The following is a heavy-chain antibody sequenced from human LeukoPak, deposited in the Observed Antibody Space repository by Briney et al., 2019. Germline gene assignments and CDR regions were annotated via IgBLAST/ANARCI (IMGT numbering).Heavy chain of an antibody. J-gene: IGHJ3*02. CDR2: ISSSSSYI. Sequence: PGGSLRLSCAASGFTFSSYSMNWVRQAPGKGLEWVSSISSSSSYIYYADSVKGRFTISRDNAKNSLYLQMNSLRAEDTALYHCARVGAAADDAFDIWGQGTMVTVSS. CDR1: GFTFSSYS. D-gene: IGHD6-13*01. V-gene: IGHV3-21*04. CDR3: ARVGAAADDAFDI.